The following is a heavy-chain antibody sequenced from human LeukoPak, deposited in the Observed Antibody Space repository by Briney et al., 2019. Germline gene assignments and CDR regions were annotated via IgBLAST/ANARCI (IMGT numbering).Heavy chain of an antibody. Sequence: GSSVKVSCKASGYTFTSYGINWVRQAPGQGLEWMGWISAYNGNTNYAQKLQGRGTMPTDTPTSTAYMELRSQRSDDPAVYYCARIHTYSSSWYGAFDIGGQGTMVTVSS. CDR2: ISAYNGNT. CDR1: GYTFTSYG. V-gene: IGHV1-18*01. CDR3: ARIHTYSSSWYGAFDI. J-gene: IGHJ3*02. D-gene: IGHD6-13*01.